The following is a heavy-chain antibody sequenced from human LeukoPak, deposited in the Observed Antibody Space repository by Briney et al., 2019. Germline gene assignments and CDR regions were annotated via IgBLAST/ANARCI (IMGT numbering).Heavy chain of an antibody. D-gene: IGHD2-15*01. CDR3: ARHCCSGPAKRVFDI. V-gene: IGHV4-39*01. Sequence: SETLSLTCTVSGGSIISSDYHWGWVRQPPGKGLEWIGTISYSGNTDYDPSLRSRVTISVDTSNNQFSLRLGSVTAADTAVYHCARHCCSGPAKRVFDIWGQGTMVTVSS. CDR1: GGSIISSDYH. J-gene: IGHJ3*02. CDR2: ISYSGNT.